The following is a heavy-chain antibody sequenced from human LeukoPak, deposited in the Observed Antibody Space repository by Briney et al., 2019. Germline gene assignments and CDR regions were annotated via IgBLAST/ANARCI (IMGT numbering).Heavy chain of an antibody. CDR3: ARTTYSSGWEVDY. CDR2: IYYSGST. V-gene: IGHV4-39*01. D-gene: IGHD6-19*01. J-gene: IGHJ4*02. CDR1: GGSISSYY. Sequence: SETLSLTCTVSGGSISSYYWSWIRQPPGKGLEWIGSIYYSGSTYYNPSLKSRVTISVDTSKNQFSLKLSSVTAADTAVYYCARTTYSSGWEVDYWGQGTLVTVSS.